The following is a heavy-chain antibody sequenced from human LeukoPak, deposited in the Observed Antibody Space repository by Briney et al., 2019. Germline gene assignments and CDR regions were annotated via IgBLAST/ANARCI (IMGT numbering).Heavy chain of an antibody. CDR1: GFILRNYA. J-gene: IGHJ4*02. CDR3: AKGIDLSLSENDY. CDR2: ISGGGGTT. D-gene: IGHD3-16*02. Sequence: GGSLRLSCAAPGFILRNYAMTWVRQAPGKGLEWVSGISGGGGTTNYADSVKCRFTISRDNSKNTVFLQMSSLRAEDTAIYYCAKGIDLSLSENDYWGQGTLVTVSS. V-gene: IGHV3-23*01.